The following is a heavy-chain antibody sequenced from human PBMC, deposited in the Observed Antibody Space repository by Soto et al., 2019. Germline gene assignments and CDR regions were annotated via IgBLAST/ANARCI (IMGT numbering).Heavy chain of an antibody. J-gene: IGHJ1*01. D-gene: IGHD2-15*01. V-gene: IGHV4-34*01. CDR3: AGGVVVVAATVPEYFQH. CDR1: GGSFSGYY. CDR2: INHSGST. Sequence: SETLSLTCAVYGGSFSGYYWSWIRQPPGKGLEWIGEINHSGSTNYNPSLKSRVTISVDTSKNQFSLKLSSVTAADTAVYYCAGGVVVVAATVPEYFQHWGQGTLVTVSS.